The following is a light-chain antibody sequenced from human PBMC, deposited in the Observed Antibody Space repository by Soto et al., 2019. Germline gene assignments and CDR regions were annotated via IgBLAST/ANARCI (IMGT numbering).Light chain of an antibody. CDR3: QQYYSTPFT. J-gene: IGKJ3*01. V-gene: IGKV4-1*01. Sequence: DIVMTQSPDSLAVSLGERATINCKSSQSVLYSSNNENYLAWYQQKPGQPPKLLIYWASTWESGVPDRFSGSGSGTDFTLTISSLQAEDVAVYYCQQYYSTPFTFGPGTKVDIK. CDR1: QSVLYSSNNENY. CDR2: WAS.